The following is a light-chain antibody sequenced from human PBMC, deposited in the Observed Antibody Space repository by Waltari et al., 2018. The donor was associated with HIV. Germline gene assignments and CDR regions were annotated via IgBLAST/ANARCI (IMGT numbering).Light chain of an antibody. CDR2: EVY. V-gene: IGLV2-8*01. CDR1: SNDVGPYDY. Sequence: QSALTQPPTASGSPGQSVTISCSGTSNDVGPYDYVSWYQQHPDKAPRLIIYEVYKRPSGVPDRFSGSKSGNTASLTVSGLQAEDDADYYCTSYAGSDNLMLFGGGTKVTVL. CDR3: TSYAGSDNLML. J-gene: IGLJ2*01.